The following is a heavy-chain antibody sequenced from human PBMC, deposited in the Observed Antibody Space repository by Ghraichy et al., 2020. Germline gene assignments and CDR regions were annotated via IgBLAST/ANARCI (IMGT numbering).Heavy chain of an antibody. CDR3: AKEGTLGVYSFDF. J-gene: IGHJ4*02. CDR1: GFTFSHHG. V-gene: IGHV3-30*18. D-gene: IGHD3-10*01. Sequence: GESLNISCEASGFTFSHHGMHWVRQAPGKGLEWVAVVSSAGSVTYYADSVKGRFTISRVNAKNSLYLQMNSLRTEDTAVYFCAKEGTLGVYSFDFWGQGTLVTVSS. CDR2: VSSAGSVT.